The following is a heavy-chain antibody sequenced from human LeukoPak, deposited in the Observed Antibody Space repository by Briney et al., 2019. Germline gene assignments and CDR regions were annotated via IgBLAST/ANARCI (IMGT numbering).Heavy chain of an antibody. D-gene: IGHD2-15*01. Sequence: WARQAPGKGLEWNGSVYYSGSTYYNPSLKSRVTISVDTSKNQFSLKLSSVTAEDTAVYYCARDLVVAATQWFDPWGQGTLVTVSS. V-gene: IGHV4-39*07. J-gene: IGHJ5*02. CDR3: ARDLVVAATQWFDP. CDR2: VYYSGST.